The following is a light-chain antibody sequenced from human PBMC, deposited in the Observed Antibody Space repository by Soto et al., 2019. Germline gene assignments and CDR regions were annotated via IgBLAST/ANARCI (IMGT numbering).Light chain of an antibody. CDR3: QQYGSSPLIT. V-gene: IGKV3-20*01. Sequence: EIVLTQSPGTLSLSPGERATLSCRASQSVSSSYLAWYQQKPGQAPRLLIYGASSRATGIPDRFSGSGSGTDFTLTISRLEPEEFAVYYCQQYGSSPLITFGHGTRLEIK. CDR1: QSVSSSY. J-gene: IGKJ5*01. CDR2: GAS.